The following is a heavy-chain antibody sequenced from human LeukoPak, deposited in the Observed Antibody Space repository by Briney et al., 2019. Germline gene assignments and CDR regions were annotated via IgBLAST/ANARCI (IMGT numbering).Heavy chain of an antibody. CDR2: ISHSGST. V-gene: IGHV4-34*01. CDR3: ARTLRFLAYYYYYGMDV. Sequence: PSETLSLTCAVYGGSFSGYYWSWIRQPPGKGLEWIGEISHSGSTNYNPSLKSRVTISVDTSKNQFSLKLSSVTAADTAVYYCARTLRFLAYYYYYGMDVWGQGTTVTVSS. CDR1: GGSFSGYY. J-gene: IGHJ6*02. D-gene: IGHD3-3*01.